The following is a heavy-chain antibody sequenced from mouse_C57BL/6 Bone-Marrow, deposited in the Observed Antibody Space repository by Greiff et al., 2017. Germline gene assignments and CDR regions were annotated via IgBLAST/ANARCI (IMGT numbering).Heavy chain of an antibody. CDR2: IYPGSGST. CDR3: ARSGYFAWFAY. V-gene: IGHV1-55*01. J-gene: IGHJ3*01. D-gene: IGHD1-3*01. CDR1: GYTFTSYW. Sequence: QVQLQQPGAELVKPGASVKMSCKASGYTFTSYWITWVKQRPGQGLEWIGDIYPGSGSTNYNEKFKSKATLTVDKSSSTAYMQLSSLTSEDSAVYYCARSGYFAWFAYWGQGTLVTVSA.